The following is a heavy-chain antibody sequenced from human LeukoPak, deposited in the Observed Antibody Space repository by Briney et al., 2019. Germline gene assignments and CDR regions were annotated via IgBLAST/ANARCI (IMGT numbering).Heavy chain of an antibody. J-gene: IGHJ4*02. CDR3: ARAPSVVAPFDY. CDR2: TYSGGST. CDR1: GFTVSSNY. D-gene: IGHD2-15*01. Sequence: GGSLRLSCAASGFTVSSNYMSWVRQAPGKGLEWVSVTYSGGSTYYADSVKGRFTISRDNSKNTLYLQMNSLRAEDTAVYYCARAPSVVAPFDYWGQGTLVTVSS. V-gene: IGHV3-53*01.